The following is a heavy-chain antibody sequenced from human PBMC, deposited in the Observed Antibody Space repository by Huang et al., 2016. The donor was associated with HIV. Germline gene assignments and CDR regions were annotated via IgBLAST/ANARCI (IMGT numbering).Heavy chain of an antibody. CDR1: GGSITSSSYY. CDR3: ARHFSYYDSSGYTPWDAFDI. CDR2: IYYSGST. D-gene: IGHD3-22*01. Sequence: KPSETLSLTCTVSGGSITSSSYYWGWICQLPGKGLEWVGRIYYSGSTDYNPSLTSRVTVSVDTSKNQFSRRLSAVTAADTAVYYCARHFSYYDSSGYTPWDAFDIWGQGTMVTVSS. V-gene: IGHV4-39*01. J-gene: IGHJ3*02.